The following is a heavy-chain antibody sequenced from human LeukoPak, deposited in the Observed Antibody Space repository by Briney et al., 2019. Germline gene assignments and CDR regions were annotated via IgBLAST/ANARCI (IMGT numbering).Heavy chain of an antibody. CDR1: GGSISSSNNY. CDR3: ARDSSPYQLHLDY. CDR2: ST. D-gene: IGHD2-2*01. V-gene: IGHV4-61*05. J-gene: IGHJ4*02. Sequence: PSETLSLTCTVSGGSISSSNNYWGWIRQPPGKGLEWIGTSTHYNPSLKSRITISLDTSKNQFSLKLSSVTAADTAVYYCARDSSPYQLHLDYWGQGTLVTVSS.